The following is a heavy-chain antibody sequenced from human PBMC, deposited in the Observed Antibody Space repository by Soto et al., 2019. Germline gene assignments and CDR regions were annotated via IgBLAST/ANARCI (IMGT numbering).Heavy chain of an antibody. J-gene: IGHJ6*02. CDR3: ATELGWWYYNGMCV. V-gene: IGHV3-9*03. D-gene: IGHD2-15*01. CDR1: GFTFDDYA. Sequence: EVQLVESGGGLVQPGRSLRLSCAASGFTFDDYARHCVRPAPGKGLEWVSVISSNSGSIGYADSVKGRFTISRDNVKNSLYLQMTRLMGEDMALYYWATELGWWYYNGMCVRGLGATVTVS. CDR2: ISSNSGSI.